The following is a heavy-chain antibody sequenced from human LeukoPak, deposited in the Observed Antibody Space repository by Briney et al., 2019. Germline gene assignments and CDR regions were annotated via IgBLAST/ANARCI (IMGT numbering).Heavy chain of an antibody. D-gene: IGHD2-2*02. V-gene: IGHV3-73*01. J-gene: IGHJ4*02. CDR3: TTNNIHPLDY. Sequence: GGSLRLSCAASGFTFTSYWMSWVRQAPGKGLEWVGRIRSKANSYATAYAASVKGRFTISRDDSKNTAYLQMNSLKTEDTAVYYCTTNNIHPLDYWGQGTLVTVSS. CDR1: GFTFTSYW. CDR2: IRSKANSYAT.